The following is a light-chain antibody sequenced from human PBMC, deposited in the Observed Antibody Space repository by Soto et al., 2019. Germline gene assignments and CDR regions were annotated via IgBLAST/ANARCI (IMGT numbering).Light chain of an antibody. V-gene: IGLV2-8*01. Sequence: QSVLTQPPSASGSPGQSVTISCTGTSSDVGAYKYVSWYQQYPGKAPKLRIYEVTKRPSGVPARFSGSQSGNTASLTVSGLQAEDEADYYCPSSVGNDIWVFGGGTKLTVL. CDR2: EVT. CDR3: PSSVGNDIWV. J-gene: IGLJ3*02. CDR1: SSDVGAYKY.